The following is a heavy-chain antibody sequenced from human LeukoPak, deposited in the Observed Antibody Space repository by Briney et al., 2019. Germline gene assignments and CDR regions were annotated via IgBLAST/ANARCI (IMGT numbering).Heavy chain of an antibody. J-gene: IGHJ2*01. D-gene: IGHD6-13*01. Sequence: GGSLRLSCAASGFTFSSYSMNWVRQAPGKGLEWVSSIGSSSSYIYHADSVKGRFTISRDNAKNSLYLQMNSLRAEDTAVYYCAREAAANRYFDLWGRGTLVTVSS. CDR1: GFTFSSYS. V-gene: IGHV3-21*01. CDR2: IGSSSSYI. CDR3: AREAAANRYFDL.